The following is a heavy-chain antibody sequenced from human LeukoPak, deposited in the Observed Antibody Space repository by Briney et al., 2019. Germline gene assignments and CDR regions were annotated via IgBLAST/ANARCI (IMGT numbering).Heavy chain of an antibody. V-gene: IGHV1-2*02. CDR2: INPNSGGT. D-gene: IGHD3-3*01. CDR1: GYTFTGYY. Sequence: GASVKVSCKASGYTFTGYYMHWVRQAPGQGLEWMGWINPNSGGTNYAQKFQGRVTMTRDTSISTAYVELSRLRSDDTAVYYCARSSGYDFWSGYDKNFDYWGQGTLVTVSS. J-gene: IGHJ4*02. CDR3: ARSSGYDFWSGYDKNFDY.